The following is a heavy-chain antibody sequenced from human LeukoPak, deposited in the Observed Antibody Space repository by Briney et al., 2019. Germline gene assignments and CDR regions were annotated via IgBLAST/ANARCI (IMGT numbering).Heavy chain of an antibody. CDR2: ISSNGGST. V-gene: IGHV3-64*01. J-gene: IGHJ3*02. Sequence: GGSLRLSCAASGFTFSSYSMNWVRQAPGKGLEYVSAISSNGGSTYYANSVKGRSTISRDNSKNTLYLQMGSLRAEDMAVYYCARAGGSGSYLRGAFDIWGQGTMVTVSS. CDR1: GFTFSSYS. D-gene: IGHD1-26*01. CDR3: ARAGGSGSYLRGAFDI.